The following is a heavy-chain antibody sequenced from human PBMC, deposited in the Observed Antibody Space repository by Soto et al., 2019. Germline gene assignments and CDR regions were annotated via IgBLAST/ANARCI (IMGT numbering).Heavy chain of an antibody. Sequence: QVRLQESGPGLVKPSETLSLTCTVSGASISRYYWSWIRQSPGKGLEWIGYLYNTGSTIYNPSLKIRVTIAVDTAENYLSRKMSFLTAADAAVYYWGRDLWGYCVVAAYPLDFWGQGTTVTVSS. J-gene: IGHJ6*02. CDR3: GRDLWGYCVVAAYPLDF. CDR2: LYNTGST. V-gene: IGHV4-59*01. CDR1: GASISRYY. D-gene: IGHD2-21*01.